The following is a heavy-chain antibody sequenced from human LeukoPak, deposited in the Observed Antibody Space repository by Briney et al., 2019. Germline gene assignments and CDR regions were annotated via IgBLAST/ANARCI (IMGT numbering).Heavy chain of an antibody. CDR2: IDPSDSYT. CDR3: ARGDSSGWSD. J-gene: IGHJ4*02. V-gene: IGHV5-10-1*01. CDR1: GXSFPTYC. D-gene: IGHD6-19*01. Sequence: GESLKISFKASGXSFPTYCISWVRQMPGKGLEWMGRIDPSDSYTNYSPSFQGHVTISADKSISTAYLQWSSLKASDTAMYYCARGDSSGWSDWGQGTLVTVSS.